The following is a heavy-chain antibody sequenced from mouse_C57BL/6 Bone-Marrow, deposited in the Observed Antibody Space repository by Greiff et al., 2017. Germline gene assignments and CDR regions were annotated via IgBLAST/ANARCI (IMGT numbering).Heavy chain of an antibody. D-gene: IGHD2-12*01. CDR2: IHPNSGST. CDR3: ARAYYKGEDY. Sequence: QVQLQQPGAELVKPGASVKLSCKASGYTFTSYWMHWVKQRPGQGLEWIGMIHPNSGSTNYNEKLKSKATLTVDKSSSTAYMQLSSLTSEDSAVYYCARAYYKGEDYWGQGTSVTVSS. J-gene: IGHJ4*01. CDR1: GYTFTSYW. V-gene: IGHV1-64*01.